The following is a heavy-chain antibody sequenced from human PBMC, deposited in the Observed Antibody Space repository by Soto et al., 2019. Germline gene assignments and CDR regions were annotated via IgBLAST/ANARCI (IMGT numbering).Heavy chain of an antibody. CDR3: AREGGAAPGARREWYLDL. V-gene: IGHV1-2*02. J-gene: IGHJ2*01. Sequence: QVHLVQSGAEVKKPGASVTVSCKTSGYTLTDYYMHWVRQAPGQGLEWMAWINPHTGDTGIAERFQGRVTTTRDTSTNTAHMGLTSLTSDDTAIYYCAREGGAAPGARREWYLDLWGRGSLVTVSS. CDR2: INPHTGDT. CDR1: GYTLTDYY. D-gene: IGHD6-25*01.